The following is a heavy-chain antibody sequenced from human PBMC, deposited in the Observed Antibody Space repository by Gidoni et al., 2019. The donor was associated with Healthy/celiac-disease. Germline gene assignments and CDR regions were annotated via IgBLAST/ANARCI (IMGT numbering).Heavy chain of an antibody. V-gene: IGHV1-46*01. J-gene: IGHJ4*02. Sequence: QVQLVQSGAEVMRPGASVQVSCKSSGYNFTSYYIHWVRQAPGQGLQWMGIIKPSGEITVNAQMFQGRVTMTRDTSRSTVYMELTGLRSDDTAVYYCARDPRWYDTSGYYLDYWGQGTLVTVSS. CDR1: GYNFTSYY. CDR3: ARDPRWYDTSGYYLDY. CDR2: IKPSGEIT. D-gene: IGHD3-22*01.